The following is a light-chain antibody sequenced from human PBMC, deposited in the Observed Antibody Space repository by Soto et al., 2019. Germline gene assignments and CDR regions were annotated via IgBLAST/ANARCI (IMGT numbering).Light chain of an antibody. CDR1: SSDIGAYNF. CDR2: DVN. V-gene: IGLV2-14*03. Sequence: QLVLTQPASVSGSPGQSITISCTGTSSDIGAYNFVSWYQQHPGKAPKLMLYDVNIRPSGVSNRFSGSKSGNTASLTIFGLQAEDEADYYCTSWTTSTTMIFGGGTKLTV. CDR3: TSWTTSTTMI. J-gene: IGLJ2*01.